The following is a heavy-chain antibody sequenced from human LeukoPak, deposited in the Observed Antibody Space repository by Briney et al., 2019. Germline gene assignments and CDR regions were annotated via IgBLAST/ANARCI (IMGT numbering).Heavy chain of an antibody. CDR2: INHSGST. Sequence: PSETLSLTCAVYGVSFSGYYWSWIRQPPGKGLEWIGEINHSGSTNYNPSLKSRVTISVDTSKNQFSLKLSSVTAADTAVYYCARGSKLRSRYYYYYYYMDVWGKGTTVTVSS. J-gene: IGHJ6*03. CDR1: GVSFSGYY. D-gene: IGHD2-15*01. V-gene: IGHV4-34*01. CDR3: ARGSKLRSRYYYYYYYMDV.